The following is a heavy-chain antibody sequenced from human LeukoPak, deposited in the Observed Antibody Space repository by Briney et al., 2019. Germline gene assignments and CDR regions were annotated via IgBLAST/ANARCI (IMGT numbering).Heavy chain of an antibody. J-gene: IGHJ3*02. CDR2: IYYSGST. Sequence: SETLSLTCTVSGGSVSSGSYYWSWIRQPPGKGLEWIGYIYYSGSTNYNTSLKSRVTISVDTSKNQFSLKLSSVTAADTAVYYCASVPAGYDAFDIWGQGTMVTVSS. CDR3: ASVPAGYDAFDI. CDR1: GGSVSSGSYY. D-gene: IGHD3-9*01. V-gene: IGHV4-61*01.